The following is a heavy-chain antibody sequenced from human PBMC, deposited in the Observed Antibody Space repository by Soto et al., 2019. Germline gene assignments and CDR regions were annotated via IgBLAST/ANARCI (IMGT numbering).Heavy chain of an antibody. V-gene: IGHV4-59*08. D-gene: IGHD3-3*01. CDR3: ARRVSYDFWSGYYTGYYFDY. CDR2: IYYSGST. J-gene: IGHJ4*02. Sequence: QVQLQEAGPGLVKPSKTLSLTCTVSGGSISSYYWSWIRQPPGKGLEWIGYIYYSGSTNYNPSLKSRVTISVNTSKNQFSLKLSSVTAADTAVYYCARRVSYDFWSGYYTGYYFDYWGQGTLVTVSS. CDR1: GGSISSYY.